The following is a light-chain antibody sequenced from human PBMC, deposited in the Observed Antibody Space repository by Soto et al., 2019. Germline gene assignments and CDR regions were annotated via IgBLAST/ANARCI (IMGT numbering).Light chain of an antibody. CDR3: HQYGTSPAT. V-gene: IGKV3-20*01. J-gene: IGKJ1*01. CDR2: GAS. CDR1: QSVSSY. Sequence: EIVLTQSPATLSLSPGERATLSCRASQSVSSYLAWYQQKPGQAPRLLIYGASNRATGIPDRFSGSGSGTDFTLTISRLEPEDFAVFYCHQYGTSPATFGQGTKVEVK.